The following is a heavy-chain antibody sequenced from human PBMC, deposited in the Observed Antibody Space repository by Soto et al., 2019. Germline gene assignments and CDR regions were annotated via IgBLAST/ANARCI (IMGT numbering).Heavy chain of an antibody. CDR1: GYTFTSYA. CDR3: AREEWLELWGGVDAFDI. V-gene: IGHV1-3*01. Sequence: QVQLVQSGAEVKKPGASVKVSCKASGYTFTSYAMHWVRQAPGQRLEWMGWINAGNGNTKYSQKFQGRVTITRDTSGSKAYMELSRLRSEDTAGYYCAREEWLELWGGVDAFDIWGQGTMVTVSS. J-gene: IGHJ3*02. CDR2: INAGNGNT. D-gene: IGHD6-19*01.